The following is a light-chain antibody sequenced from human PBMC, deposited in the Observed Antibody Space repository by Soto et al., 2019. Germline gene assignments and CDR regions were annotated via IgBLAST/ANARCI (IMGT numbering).Light chain of an antibody. CDR1: QSVSSSY. J-gene: IGKJ4*01. Sequence: EIVLTQSPGPLSLSPGERATLSCRSSQSVSSSYLAWYQQKPGQAPKVIIYRASSRATGIPDRFSGSGSGTDFTLTISRLEPEDFAVYYCQQYGSSPLTLGGGTKVDIK. CDR2: RAS. CDR3: QQYGSSPLT. V-gene: IGKV3-20*01.